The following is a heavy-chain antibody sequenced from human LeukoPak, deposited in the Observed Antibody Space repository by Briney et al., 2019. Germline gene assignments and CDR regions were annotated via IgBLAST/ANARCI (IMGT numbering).Heavy chain of an antibody. CDR1: GYTFTSYY. J-gene: IGHJ5*02. V-gene: IGHV1-46*01. CDR2: INPSGGST. CDR3: ARDRGGYCSSTSCLRSDWFDP. Sequence: ASVKVSCKASGYTFTSYYMHWVRQAPGQGLEWMGIINPSGGSTSYAQKFQGRVTMTRDTSTSTVYMELSSLRSEDTVVYYCARDRGGYCSSTSCLRSDWFDPWGQGTLVTVSS. D-gene: IGHD2-2*01.